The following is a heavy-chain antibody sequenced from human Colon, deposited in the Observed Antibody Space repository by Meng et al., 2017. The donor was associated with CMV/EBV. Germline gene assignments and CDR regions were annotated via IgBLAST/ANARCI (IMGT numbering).Heavy chain of an antibody. J-gene: IGHJ1*01. V-gene: IGHV1-2*02. CDR1: GYTFSDYY. D-gene: IGHD3-16*01. CDR3: ASHSSYVWGSHH. Sequence: VQLMQSGAGVKEPGASVKVSCKTSGYTFSDYYMHWVRQAPGQGLEWMGWIRSDGSATDYAQKFQGTVTMTRDTSISTAYLELSRLTSDDTAVYYCASHSSYVWGSHHWGQGTLVTVSS. CDR2: IRSDGSAT.